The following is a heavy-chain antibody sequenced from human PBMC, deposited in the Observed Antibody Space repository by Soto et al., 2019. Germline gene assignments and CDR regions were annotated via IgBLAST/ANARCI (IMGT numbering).Heavy chain of an antibody. J-gene: IGHJ6*03. CDR3: ARVYRDCSGGSCYGVQAPYYYMDV. CDR2: INHSGST. V-gene: IGHV4-34*01. D-gene: IGHD2-15*01. CDR1: GGSFSGYY. Sequence: SETLSLTCAVYGGSFSGYYWSWIRQPPGKGLEWIGEINHSGSTNYNPSLKSRVTISVDTSKNQFSLKLSSVTAADTAVYYCARVYRDCSGGSCYGVQAPYYYMDVWGKGTTVTVSS.